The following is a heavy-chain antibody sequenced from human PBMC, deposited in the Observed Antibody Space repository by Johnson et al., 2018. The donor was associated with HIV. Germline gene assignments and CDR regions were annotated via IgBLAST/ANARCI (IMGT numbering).Heavy chain of an antibody. CDR3: ARGAVVTAHDAFDI. CDR1: GFTFSSYA. D-gene: IGHD2-21*02. Sequence: QVQLVESGGGVVQPGRSLRLSCAASGFTFSSYAMHWVRQAPGKGLEWVAVISYDGSNKYYADSVKGRFTISRDNSKNTLYLQMNSLRAEDTAVYYFARGAVVTAHDAFDIWGQGTMVTVSS. CDR2: ISYDGSNK. J-gene: IGHJ3*02. V-gene: IGHV3-30-3*01.